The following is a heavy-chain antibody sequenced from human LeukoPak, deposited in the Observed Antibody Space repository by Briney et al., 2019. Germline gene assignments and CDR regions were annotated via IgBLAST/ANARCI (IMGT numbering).Heavy chain of an antibody. V-gene: IGHV3-21*01. CDR1: GSTFSSYS. Sequence: QSGGSLRLSCAASGSTFSSYSMNWIRQAPGKGLEWVSSISSSTSYIYYADSVKGRFTISKDNAKNSLYLQMNSLRAEDTAVYYCARAGGSTVSHSDYWGQGTLVTVSS. CDR2: ISSSTSYI. J-gene: IGHJ4*02. CDR3: ARAGGSTVSHSDY. D-gene: IGHD4-17*01.